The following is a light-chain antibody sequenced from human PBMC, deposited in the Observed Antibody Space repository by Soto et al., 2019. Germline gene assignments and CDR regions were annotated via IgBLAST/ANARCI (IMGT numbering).Light chain of an antibody. Sequence: QSVLTQPASVSGSPGQSITISCTGTSSDVGGYNYVSWYQQDPGKAPKLMIYDVNNRPSGVSNRFSGSKSGNTASLTISGLQAEDEAYYYCSSYTSSSTLAVFGGWTKLTVL. CDR1: SSDVGGYNY. V-gene: IGLV2-14*01. CDR3: SSYTSSSTLAV. CDR2: DVN. J-gene: IGLJ2*01.